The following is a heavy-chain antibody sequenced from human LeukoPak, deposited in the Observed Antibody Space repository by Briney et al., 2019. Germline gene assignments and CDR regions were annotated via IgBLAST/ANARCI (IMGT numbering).Heavy chain of an antibody. CDR2: ISSSGSTI. CDR1: GFTFSSYE. J-gene: IGHJ4*02. CDR3: ARGAPTVTPTPFDY. V-gene: IGHV3-48*03. D-gene: IGHD4-17*01. Sequence: PGGSLRLSCAASGFTFSSYEMNWVRQAPGKGLEWVSYISSSGSTIFYADSVKGRFTISRDNAKNSLYLQMNSLRAGDTAVYYCARGAPTVTPTPFDYWGQGTLFTVSS.